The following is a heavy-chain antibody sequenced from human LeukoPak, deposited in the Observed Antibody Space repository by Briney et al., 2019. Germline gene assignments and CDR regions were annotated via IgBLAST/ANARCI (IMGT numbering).Heavy chain of an antibody. J-gene: IGHJ5*02. CDR1: GGSISSGGYS. Sequence: SQTLSLTCAVSGGSISSGGYSWSWIRQPPGKGLEWIGYIYYSGSTNYNPSLKSRVTISVDTSKNQSSLKLSSVTAADTAVYYCARTPPTYDFWSGYYRQDWFAPWGQGTLVTVSS. CDR2: IYYSGST. V-gene: IGHV4-30-4*07. D-gene: IGHD3-3*01. CDR3: ARTPPTYDFWSGYYRQDWFAP.